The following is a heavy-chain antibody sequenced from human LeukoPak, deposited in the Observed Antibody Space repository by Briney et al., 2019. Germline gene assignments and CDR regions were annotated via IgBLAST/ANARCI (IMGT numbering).Heavy chain of an antibody. Sequence: SETLSLTCTVSGGSISSYYWSWIRQPVGKGLEWIGRIYTSGSTNYNPSLKSRVTMSVDTSKNQFSLKLSSVTAADTAVYYCARASRITIFGVVRVSAFDYWGQGTLVTVSS. CDR2: IYTSGST. V-gene: IGHV4-4*07. CDR1: GGSISSYY. D-gene: IGHD3-3*01. J-gene: IGHJ4*02. CDR3: ARASRITIFGVVRVSAFDY.